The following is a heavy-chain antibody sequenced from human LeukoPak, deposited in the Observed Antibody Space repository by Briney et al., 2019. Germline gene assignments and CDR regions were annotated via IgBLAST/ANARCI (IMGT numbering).Heavy chain of an antibody. CDR3: AKGPSGSYQGYFDS. V-gene: IGHV3-23*01. CDR1: EFIFSDHA. CDR2: ISGSGIAK. Sequence: GGSLRLSCTASEFIFSDHAMTWVRQAPGKGLEWVAPISGSGIAKEYADSVKGRFTVSRDNSKNILYLQMNSLRAEDTAVYFCAKGPSGSYQGYFDSWGQGTLVTVSS. D-gene: IGHD3-10*01. J-gene: IGHJ4*02.